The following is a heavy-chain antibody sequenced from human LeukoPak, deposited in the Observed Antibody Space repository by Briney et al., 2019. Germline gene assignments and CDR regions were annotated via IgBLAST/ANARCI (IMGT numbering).Heavy chain of an antibody. V-gene: IGHV3-43*02. Sequence: GGSLRLSCAASGFTFDDYAMQWVRQAPGKGLEWVSLISGDGGSTYYADSVKGRFTISRDNSKNSLYLQMNSLRTEDTALYYCAKDVAKSTISSSWYPPDYWGQGTLVTVSS. D-gene: IGHD6-13*01. CDR2: ISGDGGST. CDR3: AKDVAKSTISSSWYPPDY. J-gene: IGHJ4*02. CDR1: GFTFDDYA.